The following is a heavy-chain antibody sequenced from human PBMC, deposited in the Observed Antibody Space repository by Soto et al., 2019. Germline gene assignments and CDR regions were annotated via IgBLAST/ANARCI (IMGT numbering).Heavy chain of an antibody. J-gene: IGHJ4*02. CDR3: ARADPDASVGY. V-gene: IGHV4-59*11. CDR1: GGSMSSHY. CDR2: ISYSGST. D-gene: IGHD3-16*01. Sequence: PSDTLSLTCTVSGGSMSSHYWTWLRQPPGKGLEWLGYISYSGSTYYNPSLKSRVTISADTSRNQFSLKLSSVIAADTAVYYCARADPDASVGYWGQGTLVTVSS.